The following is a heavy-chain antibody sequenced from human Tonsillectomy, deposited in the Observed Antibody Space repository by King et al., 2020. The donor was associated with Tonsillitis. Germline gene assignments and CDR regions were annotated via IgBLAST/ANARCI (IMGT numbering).Heavy chain of an antibody. Sequence: VQLVESGGGLVQPGGSLRLSCAASGFTFSSYWMSWVRQAPGKGLEWVANIKRDGSEKYYVDSVKGRFTISRDNAKKSLYLQMNSLRAEDTAVYYCARAVSPNYGSGSLDYWGQGTLVTVSS. J-gene: IGHJ4*02. D-gene: IGHD3-10*01. CDR1: GFTFSSYW. CDR3: ARAVSPNYGSGSLDY. CDR2: IKRDGSEK. V-gene: IGHV3-7*01.